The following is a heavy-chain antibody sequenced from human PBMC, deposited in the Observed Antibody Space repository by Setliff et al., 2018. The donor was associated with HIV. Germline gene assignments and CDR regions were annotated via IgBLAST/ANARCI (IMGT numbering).Heavy chain of an antibody. CDR1: GASITSGSYY. CDR3: ARDPGITAAGTEYFDS. CDR2: IYSRGPT. V-gene: IGHV4-61*10. D-gene: IGHD6-13*01. J-gene: IGHJ4*02. Sequence: SETLSLTCNVSGASITSGSYYWSWIRRPAGKGLEWIGHIYSRGPTNYNPSLRSRVIISVDTSKNQLSLSLSSVTAADTAIYYCARDPGITAAGTEYFDSWGQGILVTVSS.